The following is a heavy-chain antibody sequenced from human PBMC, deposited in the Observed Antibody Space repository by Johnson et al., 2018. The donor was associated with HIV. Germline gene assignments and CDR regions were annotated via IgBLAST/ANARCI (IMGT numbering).Heavy chain of an antibody. CDR3: AKVADPYCGGDCYSWLFAFDI. V-gene: IGHV3-7*01. D-gene: IGHD2-21*02. CDR2: IKQDGSEK. J-gene: IGHJ3*02. CDR1: GFTFSSYW. Sequence: VQLVESGGGLVQPGGSLRLSCAASGFTFSSYWMSWVRQAPGKGLEWVANIKQDGSEKYYVDSVKGRFTISRDNSKNTLFLQMNSLRAEDTAIYFCAKVADPYCGGDCYSWLFAFDIWGQGTVVTVSS.